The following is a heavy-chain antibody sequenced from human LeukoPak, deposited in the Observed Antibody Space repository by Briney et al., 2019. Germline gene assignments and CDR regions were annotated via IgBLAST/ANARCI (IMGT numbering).Heavy chain of an antibody. D-gene: IGHD3-22*01. J-gene: IGHJ4*02. CDR3: ARVLTPSGYDSSGYPKTGDY. V-gene: IGHV4-59*12. CDR1: GGSISSYY. CDR2: IYYSGST. Sequence: SETLSLTCTVSGGSISSYYWSWIRQPPGKGLEWIGYIYYSGSTNYNPSLKSRVTISVDTSKNQFSLKLSSVTAADTAVYYCARVLTPSGYDSSGYPKTGDYWGQGTLVTVSS.